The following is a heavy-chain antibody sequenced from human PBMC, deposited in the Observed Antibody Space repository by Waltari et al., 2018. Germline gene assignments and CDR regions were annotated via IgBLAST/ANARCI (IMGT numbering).Heavy chain of an antibody. J-gene: IGHJ5*02. Sequence: EVQLMESGGGLVKPGGSLRLSCAASGFTFSTYNMTWVSQAPGKGLEWVSSGSSNGAYIHYGDSVKGRFTISRDNAKTSLYLQMNGLRDEDTAVYYCARGGWGFYLDLWGQGALVTVSS. CDR1: GFTFSTYN. CDR2: GSSNGAYI. V-gene: IGHV3-21*01. CDR3: ARGGWGFYLDL. D-gene: IGHD7-27*01.